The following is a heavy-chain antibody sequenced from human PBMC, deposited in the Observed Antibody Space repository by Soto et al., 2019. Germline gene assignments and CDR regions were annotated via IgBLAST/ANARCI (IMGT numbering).Heavy chain of an antibody. CDR1: GFSLSTSGVG. D-gene: IGHD6-13*01. J-gene: IGHJ5*02. V-gene: IGHV2-5*01. Sequence: SGPTLVNPTHTLTLTCTFSGFSLSTSGVGVGWIRQPPGKALEWLALIYWNDDKRYSPSLKSRLTITKDTSKNQVVLTMTNMDPVDTATYYCAHRQDGYSSNWFDPWGQGTLVTVSS. CDR3: AHRQDGYSSNWFDP. CDR2: IYWNDDK.